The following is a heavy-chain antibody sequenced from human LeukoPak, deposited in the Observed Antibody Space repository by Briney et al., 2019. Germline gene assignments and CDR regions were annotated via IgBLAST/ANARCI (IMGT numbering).Heavy chain of an antibody. V-gene: IGHV1-69*13. J-gene: IGHJ4*02. Sequence: ASVKVSCKASGYTFTAYHMHWVRQAPGRGLEWMGGLVPNSGTSNYAQRFRDRVRMVADESTGAVYLEVTSLRLDDTAIYFCASGEKSYDSDNYRAFDYWGQGTLVTVSS. CDR3: ASGEKSYDSDNYRAFDY. CDR1: GYTFTAYH. CDR2: LVPNSGTS. D-gene: IGHD3-16*01.